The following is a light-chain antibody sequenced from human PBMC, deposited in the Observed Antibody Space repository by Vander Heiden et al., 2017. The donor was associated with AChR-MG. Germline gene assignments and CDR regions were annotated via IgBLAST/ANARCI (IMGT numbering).Light chain of an antibody. J-gene: IGKJ2*01. CDR3: QQYKSLYT. V-gene: IGKV1-5*03. Sequence: DIQMTQSPPTLSASVGDRVTITCRASQSISWWLAWYQQKPGKAPKLLTYKASTLESGVPSRFSGSGSGTEFTLTISSLQPDDFATYYCQQYKSLYTFGQGTKLEIQ. CDR1: QSISWW. CDR2: KAS.